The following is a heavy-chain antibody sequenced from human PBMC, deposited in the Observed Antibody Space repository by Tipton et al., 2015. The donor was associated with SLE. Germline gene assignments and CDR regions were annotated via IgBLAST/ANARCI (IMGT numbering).Heavy chain of an antibody. Sequence: TLSLTCAVYGGSFSGYYWSWIRQPPGKGLEWIGEINHRGGTNYNPSLKSRVTISVDTSKNQFSLKLSSVTAADTAVYYCARGGGVLPFDPWGQGTLVTVSS. CDR3: ARGGGVLPFDP. CDR2: INHRGGT. D-gene: IGHD3-16*01. V-gene: IGHV4-34*01. J-gene: IGHJ5*02. CDR1: GGSFSGYY.